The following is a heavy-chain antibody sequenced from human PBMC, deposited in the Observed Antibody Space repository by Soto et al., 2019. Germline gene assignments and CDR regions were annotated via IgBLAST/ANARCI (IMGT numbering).Heavy chain of an antibody. CDR1: GFAFQNHG. Sequence: EVQLVESGGSVIRPGGSLRLSCAASGFAFQNHGMAWVRQVPGKGLEWVAGISGSGVNAGYADSVKGRFTISRDNGDNSLYLEINNLGVEDTALDHCARKPHWQYWYFDLWGRGTLVTVSS. V-gene: IGHV3-20*01. CDR2: ISGSGVNA. CDR3: ARKPHWQYWYFDL. D-gene: IGHD1-1*01. J-gene: IGHJ2*01.